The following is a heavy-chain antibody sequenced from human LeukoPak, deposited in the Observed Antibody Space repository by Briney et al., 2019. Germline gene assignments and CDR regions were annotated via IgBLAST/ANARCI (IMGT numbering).Heavy chain of an antibody. CDR3: ARDRTRTGYSSGWYHDY. CDR1: GYTFTGYY. V-gene: IGHV1-2*02. J-gene: IGHJ4*02. CDR2: INLNSGGT. D-gene: IGHD6-19*01. Sequence: ASVKVSCKASGYTFTGYYMHWVRQTPGQGLEWMGWINLNSGGTNYAQKFQGRVTMTRDTSISTAYMELSGLRSDDTAVYYCARDRTRTGYSSGWYHDYWGQGTLVTVSS.